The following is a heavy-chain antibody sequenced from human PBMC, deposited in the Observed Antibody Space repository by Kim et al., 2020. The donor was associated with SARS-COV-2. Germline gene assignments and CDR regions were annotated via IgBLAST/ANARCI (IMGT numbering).Heavy chain of an antibody. D-gene: IGHD3-3*01. CDR2: LSSSSSEI. V-gene: IGHV3-21*01. CDR1: GFTFRTNS. J-gene: IGHJ3*02. Sequence: GGSLRLSCAASGFTFRTNSMNWVRQAPGKGLEWVSSLSSSSSEINYDDAGKGQSITTKTNAKTLHHEQMNSLCAEATVVYCCTGHRYELRFSFDALDTWG. CDR3: TGHRYELRFSFDALDT.